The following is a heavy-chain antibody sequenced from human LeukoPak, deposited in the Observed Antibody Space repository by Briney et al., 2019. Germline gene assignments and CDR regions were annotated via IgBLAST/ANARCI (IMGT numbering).Heavy chain of an antibody. CDR2: ISYDGSNK. CDR3: ANFYSGCGY. Sequence: PGGSLRLSCAASGFTFSSYGMHWVRQAPGKGLEWVAVISYDGSNKYYADSVKGRFTISRDNSKNTLYLQMNSLRAENTAVYYCANFYSGCGYWGQGTLVTVSS. D-gene: IGHD6-19*01. CDR1: GFTFSSYG. J-gene: IGHJ4*02. V-gene: IGHV3-30*18.